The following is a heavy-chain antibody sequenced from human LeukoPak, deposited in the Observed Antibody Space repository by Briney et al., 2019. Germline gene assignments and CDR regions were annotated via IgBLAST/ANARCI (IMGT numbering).Heavy chain of an antibody. J-gene: IGHJ4*02. CDR3: VRALTGYSLGY. D-gene: IGHD3-9*01. Sequence: GGSLRLSCAASGFTFSSYAMTWVRQAPGKGLEWVSTITGSGGYTYYADSVKGRFTISRDNSKNTLFLRMNSLRAEDTAVYYCVRALTGYSLGYWGQGTLVTVSS. CDR1: GFTFSSYA. V-gene: IGHV3-23*01. CDR2: ITGSGGYT.